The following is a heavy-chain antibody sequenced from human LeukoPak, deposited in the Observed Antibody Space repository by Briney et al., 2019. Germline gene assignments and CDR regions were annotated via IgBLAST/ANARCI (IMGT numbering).Heavy chain of an antibody. CDR3: AKEHLRNGDYFDY. Sequence: GGSLRLSCAASGFTFSSYGMHWVRQAPGKGLEWVAFIQYDGSNKYYADSVKGRFTISRDNSKNTLYLQMNSLRAEDTAVYYCAKEHLRNGDYFDYWGQGTLVTVSS. V-gene: IGHV3-30*02. CDR2: IQYDGSNK. CDR1: GFTFSSYG. D-gene: IGHD1-1*01. J-gene: IGHJ4*02.